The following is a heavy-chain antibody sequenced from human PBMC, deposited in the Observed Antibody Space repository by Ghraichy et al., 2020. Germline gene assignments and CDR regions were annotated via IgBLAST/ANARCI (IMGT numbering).Heavy chain of an antibody. D-gene: IGHD1-26*01. V-gene: IGHV5-51*01. CDR1: GYSFSQHW. CDR3: VRQALLGDYFYFGLDV. J-gene: IGHJ6*02. Sequence: GGSLRLSCKGSGYSFSQHWIGWVRQMPGGALEWMGIIYPGDSDTRYNPSFLGQVTFSADKSTNTAYLQWTSLQASDTGTYYCVRQALLGDYFYFGLDVWGQGTTVTVSS. CDR2: IYPGDSDT.